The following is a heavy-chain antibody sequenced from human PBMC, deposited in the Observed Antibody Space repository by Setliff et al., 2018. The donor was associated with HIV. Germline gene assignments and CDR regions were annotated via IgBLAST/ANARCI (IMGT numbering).Heavy chain of an antibody. D-gene: IGHD2-8*02. CDR1: GFTFSSYG. Sequence: GESLRLSCVASGFTFSSYGMYWVRQAPGKGLEWVAVIRYDGSNKYYADSVKGRVTISRDNAKNTLYLQMNSLRAEDTAVYHCAKDQVMRPITGYYYGMDVWGQGTTVTVSS. J-gene: IGHJ6*02. CDR3: AKDQVMRPITGYYYGMDV. CDR2: IRYDGSNK. V-gene: IGHV3-30*02.